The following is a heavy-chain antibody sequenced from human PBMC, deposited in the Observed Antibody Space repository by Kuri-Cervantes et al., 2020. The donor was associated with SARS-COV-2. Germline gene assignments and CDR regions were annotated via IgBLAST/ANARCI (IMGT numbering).Heavy chain of an antibody. J-gene: IGHJ4*02. CDR1: GYSISSGYY. CDR3: ARLTTGNYYDSSGYYPRGYFDY. Sequence: ESLKISSAVSGYSISSGYYWGCIRQPPGKGLEWIGSIYHSGSTYYNPSLKSRVTISVDTSKNQFSLKLSSVTAADTAVYYCARLTTGNYYDSSGYYPRGYFDYWGQGTLVTVSS. CDR2: IYHSGST. D-gene: IGHD3-22*01. V-gene: IGHV4-38-2*01.